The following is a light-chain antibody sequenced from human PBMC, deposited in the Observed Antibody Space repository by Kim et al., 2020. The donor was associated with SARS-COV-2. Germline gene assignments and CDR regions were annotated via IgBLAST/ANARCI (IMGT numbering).Light chain of an antibody. V-gene: IGLV2-14*03. J-gene: IGLJ2*01. CDR1: SSNVGGYNY. CDR3: SSDTSSSAVV. CDR2: DVR. Sequence: GQWVTISCAGTSSNVGGYNYVSWYQQHPGKAPKLMIYDVRNRPSGVSNRFSGSKSGNTASLTSSGLQADDEADYYGSSDTSSSAVVFGGGTQLTVL.